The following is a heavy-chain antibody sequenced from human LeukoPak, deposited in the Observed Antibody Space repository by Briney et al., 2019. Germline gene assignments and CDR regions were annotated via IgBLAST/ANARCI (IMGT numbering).Heavy chain of an antibody. V-gene: IGHV1-2*02. J-gene: IGHJ4*02. D-gene: IGHD3-22*01. CDR2: INPNSGGT. CDR3: ASNYYYDSSGYYPIRTDV. CDR1: GYTFTGYY. Sequence: ASVKVSCKASGYTFTGYYMHWVRQAPGQGLEWMGWINPNSGGTNYAQKLQGRVTMTRDTSISTAYMELSRLRSDDTAVYYCASNYYYDSSGYYPIRTDVWGQGTLVTVSS.